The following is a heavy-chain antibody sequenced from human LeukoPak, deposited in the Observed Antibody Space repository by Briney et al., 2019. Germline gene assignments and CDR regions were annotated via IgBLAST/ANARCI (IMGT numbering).Heavy chain of an antibody. J-gene: IGHJ4*02. V-gene: IGHV3-23*01. CDR2: IDESGDSA. CDR1: GLIFSTYV. D-gene: IGHD6-13*01. Sequence: PGGSLRLSCAASGLIFSTYVIHWVRQAPGKGLEWVSGIDESGDSAYYADSVKGRFTISRDNSKNTLSLQMNSLRAEDTAVYYCAKDRAAEHYWGQGTLVTVSA. CDR3: AKDRAAEHY.